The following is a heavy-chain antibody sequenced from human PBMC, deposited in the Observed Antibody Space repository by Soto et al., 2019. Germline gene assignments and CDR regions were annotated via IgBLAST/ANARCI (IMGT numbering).Heavy chain of an antibody. CDR1: GGSISSGGYY. J-gene: IGHJ3*02. V-gene: IGHV4-31*03. CDR2: IYYSGST. D-gene: IGHD2-15*01. CDR3: VRAPVVVVAALYAFDI. Sequence: QVQLQESGPGLVKPSQTLSLTCTVSGGSISSGGYYWSRIRQHPGKGLEWIGYIYYSGSTYYNPSLKSRVTISVDTSKNQFSLKLSSVTAADTAVYYCVRAPVVVVAALYAFDIWGQGTMVTVSS.